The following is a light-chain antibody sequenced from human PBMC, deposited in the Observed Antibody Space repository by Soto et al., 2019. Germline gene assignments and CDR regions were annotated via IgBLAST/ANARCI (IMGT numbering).Light chain of an antibody. V-gene: IGKV3-20*01. J-gene: IGKJ5*01. CDR3: QQYSRTPIT. CDR1: QSVSSD. Sequence: EIVLTQSPGTLSVSPGERAALSCRTSQSVSSDLAWYQQKPGQAPRLLIYGASSRATGIPDRFSGGGSGTDFSLTISRLDPEDFAVYYCQQYSRTPITFGQGTRLEIK. CDR2: GAS.